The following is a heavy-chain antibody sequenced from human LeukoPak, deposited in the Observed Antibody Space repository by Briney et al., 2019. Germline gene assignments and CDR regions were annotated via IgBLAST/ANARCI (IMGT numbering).Heavy chain of an antibody. J-gene: IGHJ6*02. Sequence: GGSLRLSCAASGFALSSHWMTWVRQVPGRGPEWVANVNRDGSETYYLGSVKGRFTISKDNAKNSLYLQMNSLRAEDTALYHCARNNGMDVWGQGTTVIASS. CDR2: VNRDGSET. CDR3: ARNNGMDV. CDR1: GFALSSHW. V-gene: IGHV3-7*03.